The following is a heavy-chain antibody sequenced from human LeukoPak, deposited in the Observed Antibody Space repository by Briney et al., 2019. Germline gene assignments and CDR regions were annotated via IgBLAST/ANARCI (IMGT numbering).Heavy chain of an antibody. Sequence: GGSLRLSCATSGFTFSSYWMTWVRQAPGKGLEWVSYISSSSSTIYYADSVKGRFTISRDNAKNSLYLQMNSLRAEDTAVYYCARPYGSGPIYEHDAFDIWGQGTMVTVSS. CDR3: ARPYGSGPIYEHDAFDI. CDR2: ISSSSSTI. CDR1: GFTFSSYW. J-gene: IGHJ3*02. D-gene: IGHD3-10*01. V-gene: IGHV3-48*01.